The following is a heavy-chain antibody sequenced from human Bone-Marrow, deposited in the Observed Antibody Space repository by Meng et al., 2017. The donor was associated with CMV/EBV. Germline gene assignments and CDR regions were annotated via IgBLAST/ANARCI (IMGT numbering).Heavy chain of an antibody. Sequence: ASVKVSCKASGYTFTGYYMHWVRQAPGQGLEWMGWINPNSGGTNYAQKFQGRVTMTRDTSISTAYMELSRLRSDDTAVYYCARDRRNYGSGGGMDVWGQGNTVTVSS. D-gene: IGHD3-10*01. J-gene: IGHJ6*02. CDR3: ARDRRNYGSGGGMDV. V-gene: IGHV1-2*02. CDR1: GYTFTGYY. CDR2: INPNSGGT.